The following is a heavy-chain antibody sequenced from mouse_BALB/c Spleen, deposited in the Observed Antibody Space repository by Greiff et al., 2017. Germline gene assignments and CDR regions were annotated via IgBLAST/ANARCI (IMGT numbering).Heavy chain of an antibody. J-gene: IGHJ2*01. CDR1: GYTFTSYT. CDR3: ATHYYGSRGGFDY. V-gene: IGHV1-4*02. D-gene: IGHD1-1*01. CDR2: INPSSGYT. Sequence: VQLQESAAELARPGASVKMSCKASGYTFTSYTMHWVKQRPGQGLEWIGYINPSSGYTEYNQKFKDKTTLTADKSSSTAYMQLSSLTSEDSAVYYCATHYYGSRGGFDYWGQGTTLTVSS.